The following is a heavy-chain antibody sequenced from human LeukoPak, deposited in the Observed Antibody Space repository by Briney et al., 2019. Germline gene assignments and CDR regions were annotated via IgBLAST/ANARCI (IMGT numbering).Heavy chain of an antibody. CDR1: GFTFSSYE. Sequence: GGSLRLSCAASGFTFSSYEMNWVRQAPGKGLEWVSYISSSGSTIYYTDSVKGRFTISRDNAKNSLYLQMNSLRAEDTAVYYCARGGSYLSAFDIWGQGTMVTVSS. CDR2: ISSSGSTI. J-gene: IGHJ3*02. V-gene: IGHV3-48*03. D-gene: IGHD1-26*01. CDR3: ARGGSYLSAFDI.